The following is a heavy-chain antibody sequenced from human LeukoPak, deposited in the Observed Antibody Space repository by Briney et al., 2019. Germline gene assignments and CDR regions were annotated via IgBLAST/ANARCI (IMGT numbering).Heavy chain of an antibody. D-gene: IGHD6-19*01. CDR3: VSDTAGSAWFAASFTY. V-gene: IGHV3-48*03. J-gene: IGHJ1*01. CDR2: IINSGNTI. Sequence: GGSLRLSCAASGFTFSNYDMNWVRQAPGKGLEWVSYIINSGNTIYYADSVKGRFTISRDNAKNSLFLQMNSLRAADTAVYYCVSDTAGSAWFAASFTYWGPGTLVTVSS. CDR1: GFTFSNYD.